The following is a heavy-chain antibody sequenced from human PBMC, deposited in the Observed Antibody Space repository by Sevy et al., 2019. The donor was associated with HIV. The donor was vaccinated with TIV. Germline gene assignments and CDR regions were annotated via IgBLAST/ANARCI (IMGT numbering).Heavy chain of an antibody. J-gene: IGHJ3*02. D-gene: IGHD3-16*02. CDR1: GYSFTSYW. Sequence: GESLKISCKGSGYSFTSYWIGWVRQMPGKGLEWMGIIYPGDSGTRYSPSFQGQVTISADKSISTAYLQWSSLKASDTAMYYCARTITFGGVIVDIDAFDIWGQGTMVTVSS. V-gene: IGHV5-51*01. CDR2: IYPGDSGT. CDR3: ARTITFGGVIVDIDAFDI.